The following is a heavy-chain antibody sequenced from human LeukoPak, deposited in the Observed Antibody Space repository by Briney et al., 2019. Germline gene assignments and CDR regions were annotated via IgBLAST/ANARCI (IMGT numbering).Heavy chain of an antibody. CDR2: IYYSGST. J-gene: IGHJ5*02. D-gene: IGHD3-9*01. CDR3: ARHLPINWFDP. CDR1: GGSICSYY. V-gene: IGHV4-59*08. Sequence: SETLSLTCTVSGGSICSYYWSWIRQPPGKGLEWIGYIYYSGSTNYNPSLKSRVTISVDTSKNQFSLKLSSVTAADTAVYYCARHLPINWFDPWGQGTLVTVSS.